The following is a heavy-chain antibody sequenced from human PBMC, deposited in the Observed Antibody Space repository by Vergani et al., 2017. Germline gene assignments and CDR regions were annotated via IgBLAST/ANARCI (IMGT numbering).Heavy chain of an antibody. Sequence: QVQLQESGPGLVKPSQTLSLTCTVSGVSISSGDYYWSWIRQPPGKGLEWIGYIYYSGSTYYNPSLKSRVTISVDTSKNQFSLKLSSVTAADTAVYYCARDYSSSWYDARPSYYFDYWGQGTLVTVSS. CDR1: GVSISSGDYY. CDR3: ARDYSSSWYDARPSYYFDY. V-gene: IGHV4-30-4*01. CDR2: IYYSGST. J-gene: IGHJ4*02. D-gene: IGHD6-13*01.